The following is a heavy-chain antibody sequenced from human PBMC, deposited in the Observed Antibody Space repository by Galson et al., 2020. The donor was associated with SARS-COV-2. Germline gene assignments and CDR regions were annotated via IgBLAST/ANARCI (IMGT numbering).Heavy chain of an antibody. CDR1: GFTFSSYG. CDR2: IWYDGSNK. J-gene: IGHJ6*02. CDR3: ARDNTYTPVGYGMDV. Sequence: GGSLRLSCAASGFTFSSYGMHWVRQVPGKGLEWVAVIWYDGSNKYYADSVKGRFTISRDNSKNTLYLQMNSLRAEDTAVYYCARDNTYTPVGYGMDVWGQGTTVTVSS. V-gene: IGHV3-33*01. D-gene: IGHD2-15*01.